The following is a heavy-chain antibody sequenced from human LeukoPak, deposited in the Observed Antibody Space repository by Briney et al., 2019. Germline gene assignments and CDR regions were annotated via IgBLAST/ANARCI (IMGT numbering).Heavy chain of an antibody. J-gene: IGHJ4*02. D-gene: IGHD2-2*03. V-gene: IGHV3-23*01. Sequence: PGGSLRLSCTASGFTFSNCGMNWVRQAPGKGLEWVSGIIPSGGTTYYADSVKGRFTISRDNSQNTMYLQMNSLRAEDTALYFCAKDSGWILFDDWGQGTLVTVSS. CDR2: IIPSGGTT. CDR1: GFTFSNCG. CDR3: AKDSGWILFDD.